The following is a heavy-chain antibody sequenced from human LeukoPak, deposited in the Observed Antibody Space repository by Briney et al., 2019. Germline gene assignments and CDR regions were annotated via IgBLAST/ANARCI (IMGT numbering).Heavy chain of an antibody. CDR3: ARATYYDSSGYYYDAYAFDI. V-gene: IGHV4-59*01. CDR1: GGSISSYY. J-gene: IGHJ3*02. D-gene: IGHD3-22*01. CDR2: IYYSGST. Sequence: KPSETLSLTCTVSGGSISSYYWSWIRQPPGKGLEWIGYIYYSGSTNYNPSLKSRVTISVDTSKNQFSLKLSSVTAADVAVYYCARATYYDSSGYYYDAYAFDIWGQGTMVTVSS.